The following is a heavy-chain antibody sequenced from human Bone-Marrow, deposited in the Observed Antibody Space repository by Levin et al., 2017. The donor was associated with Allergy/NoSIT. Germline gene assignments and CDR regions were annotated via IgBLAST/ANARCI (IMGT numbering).Heavy chain of an antibody. J-gene: IGHJ6*02. Sequence: GESLKISCAASGFTFSSFWMHWVRRAPGKGLVWVSGMNGDGRSTNNADSVKGRFTISRDNAKNTLYLQMNSLRAEDTAVYYCARGNYYGMDVWGQGTTVTVSS. CDR3: ARGNYYGMDV. CDR1: GFTFSSFW. CDR2: MNGDGRST. V-gene: IGHV3-74*01.